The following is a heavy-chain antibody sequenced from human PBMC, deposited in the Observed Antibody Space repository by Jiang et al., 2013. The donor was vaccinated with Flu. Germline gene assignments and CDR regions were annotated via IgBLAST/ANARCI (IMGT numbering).Heavy chain of an antibody. D-gene: IGHD6-6*01. J-gene: IGHJ6*02. V-gene: IGHV1-3*01. CDR1: GYIFTSYT. CDR3: ARVRANRPGNGMDV. Sequence: SGAEVKKPGASVKVSCKASGYIFTSYTMHWVRQAPDKGWSGWDASTVAMVRQNIHRNSRGRVAISRDPSASEAYMELSGLRSEDTALYYCARVRANRPGNGMDVWGQGTTATVSS. CDR2: STVAMVR.